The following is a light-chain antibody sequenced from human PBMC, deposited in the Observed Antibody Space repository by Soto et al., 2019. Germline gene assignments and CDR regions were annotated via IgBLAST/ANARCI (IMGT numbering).Light chain of an antibody. J-gene: IGKJ5*01. CDR3: QQRSNWLT. CDR1: QSVSSY. CDR2: AAS. Sequence: EIVLTQSPATLSLSPGERATLSCRASQSVSSYLAWYQQKPGQAPRLLIYAASNRATGIPARFSGSGSGTDFTLTISSLEPEDFAVYYCQQRSNWLTFGGGTRLEI. V-gene: IGKV3-11*01.